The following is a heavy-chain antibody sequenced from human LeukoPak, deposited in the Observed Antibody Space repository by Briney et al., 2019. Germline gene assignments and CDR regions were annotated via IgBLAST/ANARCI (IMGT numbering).Heavy chain of an antibody. CDR1: GYRFTSYW. V-gene: IGHV5-10-1*01. Sequence: GESLKISCKSSGYRFTSYWISWVRQMPGKGLEWMGRIDPSDAYTNYSPSFQGHVTISSDKSIKTAYLQWSSLKASDTAMYYCARHEGYSSSAEVYWGQGTLVTVSS. D-gene: IGHD6-13*01. CDR2: IDPSDAYT. CDR3: ARHEGYSSSAEVY. J-gene: IGHJ4*02.